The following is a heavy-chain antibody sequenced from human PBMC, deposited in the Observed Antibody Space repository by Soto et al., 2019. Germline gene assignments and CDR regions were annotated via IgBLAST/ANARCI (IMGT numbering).Heavy chain of an antibody. Sequence: SGLNRENNTQALTLTCAFSGFSLSTSGMCVSWIRQPPGKALEWLALIDWDDDKYYSTSLKTRLTTSKDTSKNQVVLTMTNMDPVDTATYFCARIFRSSGGSGYDYWGQGTLVTVSS. CDR3: ARIFRSSGGSGYDY. V-gene: IGHV2-70*13. CDR2: IDWDDDK. J-gene: IGHJ4*02. D-gene: IGHD2-15*01. CDR1: GFSLSTSGMC.